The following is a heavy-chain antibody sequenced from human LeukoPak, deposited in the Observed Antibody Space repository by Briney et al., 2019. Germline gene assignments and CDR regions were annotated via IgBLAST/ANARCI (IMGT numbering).Heavy chain of an antibody. CDR1: GFTFSSYG. V-gene: IGHV3-30*03. CDR3: ARDHNRPPYYMDV. J-gene: IGHJ6*03. CDR2: ISYDGSNK. D-gene: IGHD1-14*01. Sequence: GGSLRLSCAASGFTFSSYGMHWVRQAPGKGLEWVAVISYDGSNKYYADSVKGRFTISRDNAKNSLYLQMNSLRAEDTAVYYCARDHNRPPYYMDVWGKGTTVTVSS.